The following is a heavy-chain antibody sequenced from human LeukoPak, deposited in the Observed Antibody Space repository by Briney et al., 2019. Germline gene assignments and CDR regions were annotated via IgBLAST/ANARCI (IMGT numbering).Heavy chain of an antibody. D-gene: IGHD1-26*01. J-gene: IGHJ4*02. CDR2: IYYSGST. CDR3: ARHSGSYLPDY. Sequence: SETLSLTCTVSGGSISSSSYYWGWIRQPPGKWLEWIGSIYYSGSTYYNPSLKSRVTISVDTSKNQFSLKLSSVTAADPSVYYCARHSGSYLPDYWGQGTLFTVSS. CDR1: GGSISSSSYY. V-gene: IGHV4-39*01.